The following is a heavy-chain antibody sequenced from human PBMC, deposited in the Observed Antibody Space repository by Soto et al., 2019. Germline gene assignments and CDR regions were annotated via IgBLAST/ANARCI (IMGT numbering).Heavy chain of an antibody. CDR3: ARSPSPLIDDFWGFDS. J-gene: IGHJ5*01. D-gene: IGHD3-3*01. Sequence: TSVKVSCKASGYGFTIYVISWLRQAPRQGLEWMGWISAYNGNTNYAQKLQGRVTMTTDTSTSTSYMELRSLRSDDTAVYYCARSPSPLIDDFWGFDSWGQGTLVTVSS. CDR1: GYGFTIYV. CDR2: ISAYNGNT. V-gene: IGHV1-18*01.